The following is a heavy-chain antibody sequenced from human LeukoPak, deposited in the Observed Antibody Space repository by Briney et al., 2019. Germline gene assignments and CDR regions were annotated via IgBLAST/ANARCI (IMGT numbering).Heavy chain of an antibody. J-gene: IGHJ4*02. CDR1: GYTFTGYY. Sequence: ASVKVSCKASGYTFTGYYMHWVRQAPGQGLEWMGWINPNSGGTNYAQKFQGRVAMTRDTSISTAYMELSRLRSDDTAVYYCARDGLDPDYYFDYWGQGTLVTVSS. D-gene: IGHD3-16*01. CDR2: INPNSGGT. V-gene: IGHV1-2*02. CDR3: ARDGLDPDYYFDY.